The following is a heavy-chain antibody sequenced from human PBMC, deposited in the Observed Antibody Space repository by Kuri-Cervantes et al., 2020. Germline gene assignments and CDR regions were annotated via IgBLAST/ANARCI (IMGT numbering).Heavy chain of an antibody. CDR2: ISAYNGNT. D-gene: IGHD6-19*01. CDR1: GYTFTSYG. Sequence: ASVKVSCKASGYTFTSYGISWVRQAPGQGLEWMGWISAYNGNTNYAQKLQGRVTMTTDTSTSTAYMELRSLRSDDTAVYYCARDGSGWASYYYYYGMDVWVQGTTVTVSS. V-gene: IGHV1-18*01. CDR3: ARDGSGWASYYYYYGMDV. J-gene: IGHJ6*02.